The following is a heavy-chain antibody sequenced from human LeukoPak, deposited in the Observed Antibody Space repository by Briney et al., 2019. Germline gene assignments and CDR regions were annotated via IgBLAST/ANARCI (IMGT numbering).Heavy chain of an antibody. V-gene: IGHV1-46*01. CDR3: ARDQEGFDY. CDR1: GYTFTSNY. Sequence: ASVKVSCKASGYTFTSNYVHWVRQAPGQGLEWMGMIYRRDGSTSYAQKSQGRVTVTRDTSTSTVHMELSGLRSEDTAVYYCARDQEGFDYWGQGTLVTVSS. CDR2: IYRRDGST. J-gene: IGHJ4*02.